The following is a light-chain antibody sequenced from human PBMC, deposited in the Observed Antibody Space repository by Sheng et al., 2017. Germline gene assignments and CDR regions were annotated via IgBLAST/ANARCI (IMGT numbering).Light chain of an antibody. V-gene: IGKV3-11*01. CDR1: QSVGSF. CDR3: QQRSNWPWT. CDR2: DAS. J-gene: IGKJ1*01. Sequence: EIVLTQSPATLSLSPGERATLSCRASQSVGSFLAWYQQKPGQAPRLLIYDASNRATGIPARFSGSGSGTDFTLTISSLEPGDFAVYYCQQRSNWPWTFGQGTKVEIK.